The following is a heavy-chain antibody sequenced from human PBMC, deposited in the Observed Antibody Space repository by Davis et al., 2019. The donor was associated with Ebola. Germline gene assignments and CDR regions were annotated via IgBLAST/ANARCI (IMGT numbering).Heavy chain of an antibody. J-gene: IGHJ6*04. CDR2: ISYDGTNK. Sequence: GESLKISCAASGFTFSSYGMHWVRQAPGKGLEWVAVISYDGTNKYYGDSVKGRFTISRDTSKKTLFLQMNSLRVEDTAVYYCAKDGRLVNDNYYYYGMDIWGKGTTVTVSS. V-gene: IGHV3-30*18. D-gene: IGHD1-1*01. CDR1: GFTFSSYG. CDR3: AKDGRLVNDNYYYYGMDI.